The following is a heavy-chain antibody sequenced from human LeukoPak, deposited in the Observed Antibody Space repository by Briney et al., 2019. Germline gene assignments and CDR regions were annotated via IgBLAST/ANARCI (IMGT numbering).Heavy chain of an antibody. V-gene: IGHV4-61*02. Sequence: SQTLSLTCTVSGGSISSGSYYWSWIRQPAGKGLEWIGRIYTSGSTNYNPSLKSRVTISVDTSKNQFSLKLSSVTAADTAVYYCATWGVGDAFDIWGQGTMVTVSS. J-gene: IGHJ3*02. CDR3: ATWGVGDAFDI. D-gene: IGHD3-16*01. CDR2: IYTSGST. CDR1: GGSISSGSYY.